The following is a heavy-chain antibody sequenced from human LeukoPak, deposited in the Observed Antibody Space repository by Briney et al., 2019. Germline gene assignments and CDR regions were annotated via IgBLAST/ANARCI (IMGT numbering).Heavy chain of an antibody. CDR3: AREGRVTGYDFDC. J-gene: IGHJ4*02. CDR1: GFTFDDYA. D-gene: IGHD5-12*01. Sequence: PGGSLRLSCAASGFTFDDYAMHWVRQAPGKGLEWVSGISWNSGSISYADSVKGRFTISRDNAKNTLYQQMNSLRVEDTAVYYCAREGRVTGYDFDCWGQGTLVTVSS. V-gene: IGHV3-9*01. CDR2: ISWNSGSI.